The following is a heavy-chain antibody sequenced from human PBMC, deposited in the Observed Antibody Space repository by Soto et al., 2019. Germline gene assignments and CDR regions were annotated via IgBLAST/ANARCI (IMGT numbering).Heavy chain of an antibody. CDR2: IIPIFGTA. Sequence: QVQLVQSGAEVKKPGSSVKVSCKASGGTFSSYAISWVRQAPGQGLEWMGGIIPIFGTANYAQKFQGRVTITADEATSTAYRELSSLRSEDTAVYYCARRGGYCSGGSCDYYYYGMDVWGQGTTVTVSS. V-gene: IGHV1-69*01. D-gene: IGHD2-15*01. CDR1: GGTFSSYA. J-gene: IGHJ6*02. CDR3: ARRGGYCSGGSCDYYYYGMDV.